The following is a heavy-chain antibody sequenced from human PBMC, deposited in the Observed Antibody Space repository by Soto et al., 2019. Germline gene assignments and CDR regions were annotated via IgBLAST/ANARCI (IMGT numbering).Heavy chain of an antibody. J-gene: IGHJ3*02. CDR3: ARPGAAGRAPNAFDI. CDR1: GFTFSSYW. Sequence: EVQLVESGGGLVQPGGSLRLSCAASGFTFSSYWMHWVRQAPGKGVVWVSRINSDGSSTSYADSVKGRFTISRDNAKNTLYLQMNSLRAEDTAVYYCARPGAAGRAPNAFDIWGQGTMVTVSS. V-gene: IGHV3-74*01. D-gene: IGHD6-13*01. CDR2: INSDGSST.